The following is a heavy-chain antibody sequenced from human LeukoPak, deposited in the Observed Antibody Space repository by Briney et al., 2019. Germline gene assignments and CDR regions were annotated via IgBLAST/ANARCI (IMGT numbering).Heavy chain of an antibody. Sequence: SGGSLRLSCAASGFTFSSYWMHWVRHAPGKGLVWVSRINSVGCSTNYADSVKGRFTISRDNAKNTLYLQMNSLRDEDTAVYYCAREGTPSYWYFDLWGRGTLVTVSS. CDR2: INSVGCST. V-gene: IGHV3-74*01. D-gene: IGHD3-10*01. CDR3: AREGTPSYWYFDL. CDR1: GFTFSSYW. J-gene: IGHJ2*01.